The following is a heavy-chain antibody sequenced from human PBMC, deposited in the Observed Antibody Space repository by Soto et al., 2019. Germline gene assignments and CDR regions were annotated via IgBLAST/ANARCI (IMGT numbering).Heavy chain of an antibody. CDR1: GASISSGGYY. CDR3: ARDLQYSRLFYGMDV. Sequence: SGTLSLTCTVSGASISSGGYYWSGIRQHPGKGLEWIGYIYYSGSTYYDPSLKSRVTISVDTSKNQFSLKLSSVTAADTAVYYCARDLQYSRLFYGMDVWGQGTTVTVSS. J-gene: IGHJ6*02. D-gene: IGHD6-13*01. CDR2: IYYSGST. V-gene: IGHV4-31*03.